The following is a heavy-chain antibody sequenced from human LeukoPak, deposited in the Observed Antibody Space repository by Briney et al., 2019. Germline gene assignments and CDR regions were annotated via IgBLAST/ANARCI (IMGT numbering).Heavy chain of an antibody. D-gene: IGHD2/OR15-2a*01. J-gene: IGHJ4*02. Sequence: GGSLRLSCLASGFTFSTYEMNWVRQAPGKGLEWISYISSGGSTIEYADSVKGRFTVSRDNAKSSLYLQMNSLRAEDTALYYCVRASYSTTWYLDSWGQGTLVTVSS. V-gene: IGHV3-48*03. CDR3: VRASYSTTWYLDS. CDR2: ISSGGSTI. CDR1: GFTFSTYE.